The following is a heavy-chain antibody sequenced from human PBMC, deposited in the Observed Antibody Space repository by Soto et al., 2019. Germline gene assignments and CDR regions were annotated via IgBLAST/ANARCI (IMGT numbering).Heavy chain of an antibody. CDR2: INADESEK. J-gene: IGHJ5*02. CDR1: GFTFSDSW. D-gene: IGHD4-4*01. V-gene: IGHV3-7*01. CDR3: VRGGSNYAS. Sequence: EVQLVESGGGLVQPGGSLRLSCTASGFTFSDSWMTWVRQAPGKGLEWVARINADESEKKYADSVKGRFSISRDNAKNSMYLQMDSLRGEDTAVYYCVRGGSNYASWGQGTLVTVSS.